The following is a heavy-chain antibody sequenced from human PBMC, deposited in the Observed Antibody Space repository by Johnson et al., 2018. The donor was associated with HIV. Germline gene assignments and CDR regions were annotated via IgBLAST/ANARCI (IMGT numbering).Heavy chain of an antibody. V-gene: IGHV3-11*04. J-gene: IGHJ3*01. CDR1: GFTFRDYY. Sequence: QVQLVESGGGLVKPGGSLRLSCAASGFTFRDYYMSWIRQAPGKGLEWVSYISTSGSTIYYADSVKGRFTISRDNAKNSLSLQMNSLRAEDTAVYYLARSTIWGSGWFDTHSDGFDVWGQGTMVTVSS. CDR3: ARSTIWGSGWFDTHSDGFDV. CDR2: ISTSGSTI. D-gene: IGHD6-19*01.